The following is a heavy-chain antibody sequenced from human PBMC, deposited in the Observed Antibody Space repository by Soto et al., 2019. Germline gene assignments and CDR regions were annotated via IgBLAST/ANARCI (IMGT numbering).Heavy chain of an antibody. J-gene: IGHJ4*02. CDR2: ISSSSSYI. V-gene: IGHV3-21*01. Sequence: GGSPRLSCAASGFTFGSYSMNWVRQAPGKGLEWVSSISSSSSYIYYADSVKGRFTISRDNAKNSLYLQMNSLRAEDTAVYYCAISLLWFGEFAYWGQGTLVTVSS. D-gene: IGHD3-10*01. CDR3: AISLLWFGEFAY. CDR1: GFTFGSYS.